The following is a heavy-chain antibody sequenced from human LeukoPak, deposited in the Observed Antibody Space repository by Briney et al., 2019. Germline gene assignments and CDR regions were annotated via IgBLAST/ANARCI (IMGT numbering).Heavy chain of an antibody. J-gene: IGHJ4*02. CDR1: GFNFNNAW. CDR2: IKSKGDGETT. V-gene: IGHV3-15*01. Sequence: GGSLRLSCAASGFNFNNAWMTWVRQAPGKGLEWVGRIKSKGDGETTDYGAPVKGRFTMSRDDSKATVYLQMNLLQAEDTAMYYCATDLGLTMIRGVIVHWGQGALVIDSS. CDR3: ATDLGLTMIRGVIVH. D-gene: IGHD3-10*01.